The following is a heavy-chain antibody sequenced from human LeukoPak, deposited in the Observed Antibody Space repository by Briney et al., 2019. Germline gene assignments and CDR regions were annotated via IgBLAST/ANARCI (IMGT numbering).Heavy chain of an antibody. CDR3: AKHPLAGGNFDY. D-gene: IGHD3-16*01. CDR1: GFTFSIYA. V-gene: IGHV3-23*01. CDR2: INGHSGGT. Sequence: GGSLRLSCAASGFTFSIYAMSWVRQTPGKGLEWVSAINGHSGGTFYAGSVEGRFTISRDNSKNTLYLQMSSLRAEDTAVYYCAKHPLAGGNFDYWGQGTLVTVSS. J-gene: IGHJ4*02.